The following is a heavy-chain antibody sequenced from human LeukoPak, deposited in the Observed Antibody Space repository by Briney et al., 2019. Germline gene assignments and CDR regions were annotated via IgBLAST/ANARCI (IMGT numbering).Heavy chain of an antibody. J-gene: IGHJ4*02. CDR3: ARGGTYYYDSSGDY. D-gene: IGHD3-22*01. V-gene: IGHV3-21*01. CDR2: ISSGSDYI. Sequence: GALRLSCSASGFTFSSYAMNWVRQAPGKGLELVSSISSGSDYILYADSVRGRFTISRDNAKNSLYLQMNSLRAEDTAVYYCARGGTYYYDSSGDYWGQGTLVTVSS. CDR1: GFTFSSYA.